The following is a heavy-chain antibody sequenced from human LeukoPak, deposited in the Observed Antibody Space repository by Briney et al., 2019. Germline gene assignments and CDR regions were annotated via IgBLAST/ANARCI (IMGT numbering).Heavy chain of an antibody. CDR3: ATQAPAGGYYYYYMDV. D-gene: IGHD3-10*01. CDR2: FDPEDGET. J-gene: IGHJ6*03. Sequence: PEASVKVSCKVSGYTLTELSMHWVRQAPGKGLEWMGGFDPEDGETIYAQKFQGRVTMTEDTSTDTAYMELSSLRSEDTAVYYCATQAPAGGYYYYYMDVWGKGTTVTVSS. CDR1: GYTLTELS. V-gene: IGHV1-24*01.